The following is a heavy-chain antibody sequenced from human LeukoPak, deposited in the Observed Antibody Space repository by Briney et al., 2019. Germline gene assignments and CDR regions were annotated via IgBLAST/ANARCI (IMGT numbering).Heavy chain of an antibody. CDR3: ARDSGWELKQYYFDH. V-gene: IGHV1-18*01. D-gene: IGHD1-26*01. CDR1: GYTFTSYG. J-gene: IGHJ4*02. Sequence: ASVKVSCKASGYTFTSYGINWVRQAPGQGLEWMGWISVYNGYTVYAQKFQGRVTMTTDTSTRTTYMELRGLKSDDTAVYYCARDSGWELKQYYFDHWGQGTLVTVSS. CDR2: ISVYNGYT.